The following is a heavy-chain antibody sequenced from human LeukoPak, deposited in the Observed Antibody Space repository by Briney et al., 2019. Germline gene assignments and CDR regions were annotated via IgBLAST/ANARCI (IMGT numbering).Heavy chain of an antibody. J-gene: IGHJ4*02. CDR2: ISYDGSNK. Sequence: GGSLRLSCAASGFTFSSYGMHWVRQAPGKGLERVAVISYDGSNKYYADSVKGRFTISRDNSKNTLYLQMNSLRAEDTAVYYCAKDLRRNYYDSSGPFDYWGQGTLVTVSS. V-gene: IGHV3-30*18. CDR1: GFTFSSYG. CDR3: AKDLRRNYYDSSGPFDY. D-gene: IGHD3-22*01.